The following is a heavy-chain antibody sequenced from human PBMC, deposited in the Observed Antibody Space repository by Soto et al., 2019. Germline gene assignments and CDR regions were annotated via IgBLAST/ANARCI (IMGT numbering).Heavy chain of an antibody. CDR1: GFTFSSYS. CDR2: IGSSSYI. D-gene: IGHD1-7*01. J-gene: IGHJ4*02. CDR3: ARGRITGTTSIGY. V-gene: IGHV3-21*01. Sequence: PGGSLRLFCAASGFTFSSYSMNWVRQAPGKGLEWVSSIGSSSYIYYADSVKGRFTISRDNAKNSLYLQMNSLRAEDTAVYYCARGRITGTTSIGYWGQGTLVTVSS.